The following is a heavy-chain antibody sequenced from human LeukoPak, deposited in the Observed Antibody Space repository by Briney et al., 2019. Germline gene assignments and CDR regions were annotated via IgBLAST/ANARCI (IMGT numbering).Heavy chain of an antibody. J-gene: IGHJ6*02. D-gene: IGHD3-22*01. CDR2: IYYSGST. CDR3: ARHWRYDSSGYYYFSYYYYGMDV. CDR1: GGSISSSSYY. Sequence: SETLSLTCTVSGGSISSSSYYWGWIRQPPRKGLEWIGSIYYSGSTYYNPSLKSRVTISVDTSKNQFSLKLSSVTAADTAVYYCARHWRYDSSGYYYFSYYYYGMDVWGQGTTVTVSS. V-gene: IGHV4-39*01.